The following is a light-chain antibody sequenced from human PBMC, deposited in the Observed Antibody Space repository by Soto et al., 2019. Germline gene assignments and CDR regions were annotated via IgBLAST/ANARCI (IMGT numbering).Light chain of an antibody. CDR2: GAS. CDR1: QSVRSNY. J-gene: IGKJ2*01. Sequence: EFVLTQSPGTLSLSPGERATLSCRASQSVRSNYLAWYQQKPGQSPRLLIYGASNRATGIPDRFSGRGSGTDFTLTISRLEPEDFAVFYCQHYGSSAYTFGQGTTLEIK. V-gene: IGKV3-20*01. CDR3: QHYGSSAYT.